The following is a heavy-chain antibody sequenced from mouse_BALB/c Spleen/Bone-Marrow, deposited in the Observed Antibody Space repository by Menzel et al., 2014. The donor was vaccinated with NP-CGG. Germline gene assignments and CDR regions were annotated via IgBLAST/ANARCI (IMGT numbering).Heavy chain of an antibody. J-gene: IGHJ1*01. CDR3: TRLNYYGSLFV. V-gene: IGHV4-1*02. Sequence: EVQLQESGGGLVQPGGSLKLSCAASGFDFSRYWVSWVRQAPGKGLEWIGEINPDSSTINYTPSLKDKFIISRDNAKNTLYLQMSKVRSEDTALYYCTRLNYYGSLFVWGAGTTVTVSS. D-gene: IGHD1-1*01. CDR2: INPDSSTI. CDR1: GFDFSRYW.